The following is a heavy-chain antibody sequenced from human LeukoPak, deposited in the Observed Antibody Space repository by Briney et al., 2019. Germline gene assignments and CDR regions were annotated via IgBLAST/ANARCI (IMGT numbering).Heavy chain of an antibody. V-gene: IGHV4-59*08. CDR2: IYYSGST. CDR1: GGSISSYY. Sequence: SETLSLTCTVSGGSISSYYWSWIRQPPGKGLEWIGYIYYSGSTNYNPSLKSRVTISVDTSKNQFSLKLSSVTAADTAVYYCARRRDSYKDGMDVWGQGTTVTVSS. CDR3: ARRRDSYKDGMDV. D-gene: IGHD5-24*01. J-gene: IGHJ6*02.